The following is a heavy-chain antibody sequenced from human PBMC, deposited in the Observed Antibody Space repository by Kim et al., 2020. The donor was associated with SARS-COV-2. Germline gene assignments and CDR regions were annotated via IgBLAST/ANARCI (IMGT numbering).Heavy chain of an antibody. V-gene: IGHV3-23*01. CDR3: AKDFFYSNFLFDY. J-gene: IGHJ4*02. D-gene: IGHD4-4*01. Sequence: YYADSVKGRFTISRDNSKNTLYLQMNSLRAEDTSVYYCAKDFFYSNFLFDYWGQGTLVTVSS.